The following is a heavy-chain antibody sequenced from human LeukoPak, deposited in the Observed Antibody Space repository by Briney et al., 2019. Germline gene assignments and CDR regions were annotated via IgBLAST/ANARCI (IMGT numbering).Heavy chain of an antibody. J-gene: IGHJ6*03. CDR1: GGSISSYY. CDR2: IYYSGST. V-gene: IGHV4-59*01. Sequence: SGTLSLTCTVSGGSISSYYWSWIRQPPGKGLEWIGYIYYSGSTNYNPSLKSRVTISVDTSKNQFSLKLSSVTAADTAVYYCARDRGDYGDYEDYMDVWGKGTTVTVSS. CDR3: ARDRGDYGDYEDYMDV. D-gene: IGHD4-17*01.